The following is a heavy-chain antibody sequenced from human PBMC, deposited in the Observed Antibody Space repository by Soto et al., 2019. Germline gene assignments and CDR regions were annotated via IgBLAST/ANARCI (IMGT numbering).Heavy chain of an antibody. CDR2: ISGSGDGT. D-gene: IGHD5-18*01. CDR1: GFTFSSFA. V-gene: IGHV3-23*01. Sequence: SLRLSCAASGFTFSSFALSWVRQAPGKGLERVSAISGSGDGTDYADSVKGRFTISRDNSKNTLYLQMNSLRAEDTAVYYCAGPGYSSQDYWGQGALVTVSS. CDR3: AGPGYSSQDY. J-gene: IGHJ4*02.